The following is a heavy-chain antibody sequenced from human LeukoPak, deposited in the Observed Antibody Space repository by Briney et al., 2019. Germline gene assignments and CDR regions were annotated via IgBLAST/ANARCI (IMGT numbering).Heavy chain of an antibody. V-gene: IGHV3-33*01. CDR1: GFTFSIYG. CDR2: IWEDGTNI. J-gene: IGHJ4*02. CDR3: ARVGYNSGWYEY. D-gene: IGHD6-19*01. Sequence: PGGSLRLSCAASGFTFSIYGMHWVRQAPGKGLEWVAVIWEDGTNIRYADSVKGRFTISRDNSKNTLYLQMNRLRAEATAVYYCARVGYNSGWYEYWGQGTLVTVAS.